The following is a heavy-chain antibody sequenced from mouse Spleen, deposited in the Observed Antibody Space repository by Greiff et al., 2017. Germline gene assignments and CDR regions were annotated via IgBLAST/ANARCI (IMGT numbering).Heavy chain of an antibody. J-gene: IGHJ2*01. D-gene: IGHD4-1*01. Sequence: EVKLQESGPGLVKPSQSLSLTCSVTGYSITSGYYWNWIRQFPGNKLEWMGYISYDGSNNYNPSLKNRISITRDTSKNQFFLKLNSVTTEDTATYYCASTNWDGDWWGQGTTLTVSS. CDR3: ASTNWDGDW. CDR1: GYSITSGYY. V-gene: IGHV3-6*01. CDR2: ISYDGSN.